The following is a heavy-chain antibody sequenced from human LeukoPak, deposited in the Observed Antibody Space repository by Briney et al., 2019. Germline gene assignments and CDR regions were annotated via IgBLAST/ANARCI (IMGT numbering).Heavy chain of an antibody. J-gene: IGHJ4*02. D-gene: IGHD3-22*01. CDR1: GGSISGYY. Sequence: SDTLSLTCTVSGGSISGYYWTWIRQPPGKGLEWIGDIHYSGSTNYNPSLKSRVTMSVDTSKRQFALKLSSVTAADTAVYYCARQTFSSGYRIFDYWGQGTLVTVSS. V-gene: IGHV4-59*07. CDR2: IHYSGST. CDR3: ARQTFSSGYRIFDY.